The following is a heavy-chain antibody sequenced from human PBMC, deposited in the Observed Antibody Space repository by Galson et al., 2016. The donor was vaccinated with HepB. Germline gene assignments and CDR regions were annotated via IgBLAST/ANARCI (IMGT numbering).Heavy chain of an antibody. J-gene: IGHJ5*02. CDR2: ISNDGNNK. CDR3: ARAVFGRCTGTNCYSSYFDP. Sequence: SLRLSCAASGFVLSSYDFHWVRQAPGKGLKWVALISNDGNNKHYADSVKGRFTISRDNSKNTVYLHMNSLRAEDTAAYYCARAVFGRCTGTNCYSSYFDPWGQGTLVTVSS. D-gene: IGHD2-2*01. CDR1: GFVLSSYD. V-gene: IGHV3-30-3*01.